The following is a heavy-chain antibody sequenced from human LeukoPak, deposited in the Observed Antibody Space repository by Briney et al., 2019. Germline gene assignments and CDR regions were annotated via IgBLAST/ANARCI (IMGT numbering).Heavy chain of an antibody. CDR1: GFTFSFYN. Sequence: GGSLRLSCAASGFTFSFYNMTWVRQAPGKGLEWVSSITSSPRHADSVKGRFTISRDNAKNSLYLQMNSLRAEDTAVYYCARVGIYLGGSFDYWGQGTLVTVSS. D-gene: IGHD2-2*02. V-gene: IGHV3-21*01. J-gene: IGHJ4*02. CDR3: ARVGIYLGGSFDY. CDR2: ITSSPR.